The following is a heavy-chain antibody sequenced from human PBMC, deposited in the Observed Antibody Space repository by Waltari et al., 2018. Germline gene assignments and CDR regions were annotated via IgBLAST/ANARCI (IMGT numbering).Heavy chain of an antibody. V-gene: IGHV3-7*01. J-gene: IGHJ4*02. CDR2: IRYDGGVK. CDR1: GFRFSYSW. CDR3: ARENYNGAAGDY. D-gene: IGHD6-13*01. Sequence: EVQLVESGGGLVQPGGSLRLSCDTSGFRFSYSWMSWVRQAPGKGLEWLANIRYDGGVKDIVDSVKGRFTVSRDNAENSLFLHMNSLRVEDTAVYYCARENYNGAAGDYWGQGTLVTVSS.